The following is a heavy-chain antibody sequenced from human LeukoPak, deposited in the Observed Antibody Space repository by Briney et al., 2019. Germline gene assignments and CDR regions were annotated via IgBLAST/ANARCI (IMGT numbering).Heavy chain of an antibody. V-gene: IGHV4-34*01. D-gene: IGHD6-13*01. CDR2: INHSGST. CDR1: GGSFSGYY. CDR3: ARHRPPSGSSWSKAAGDV. Sequence: SETLSLTCAVYGGSFSGYYWSWIRQPPGKGLEWIGEINHSGSTNYNPSLKSRVTISVDTSKNQFSLKLSSATAADTAVYYCARHRPPSGSSWSKAAGDVWGKGTTVTVSS. J-gene: IGHJ6*04.